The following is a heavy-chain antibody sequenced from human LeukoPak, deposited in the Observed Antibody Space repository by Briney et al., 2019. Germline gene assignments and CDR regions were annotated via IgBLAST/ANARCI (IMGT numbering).Heavy chain of an antibody. CDR1: GGSISSYY. V-gene: IGHV4-4*07. Sequence: SETLSLTCTVSGGSISSYYWSWIRQPAGKGLEWIGRIYTSGSTNYNPSLKSRVTMSVDTSKNQFSLKLSSVTAADTAVYYCAGVGGRDGYSRRGYYGMDVWGQGTTVTVS. J-gene: IGHJ6*02. CDR2: IYTSGST. D-gene: IGHD5-24*01. CDR3: AGVGGRDGYSRRGYYGMDV.